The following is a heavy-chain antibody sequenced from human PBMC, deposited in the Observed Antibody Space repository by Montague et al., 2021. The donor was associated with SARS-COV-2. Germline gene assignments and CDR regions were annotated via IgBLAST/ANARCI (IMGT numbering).Heavy chain of an antibody. J-gene: IGHJ4*02. D-gene: IGHD2-15*01. CDR3: GAGPLGRGDAVRWYDH. CDR2: VHHIGGT. Sequence: SETLSLTCTVSGGSISSRNWRWRGRQPGGGREWRGGVHHIGGTTYNNSLKRRRATLVDASKKQLFLKLRSVVAAEAAVDYCGAGPLGRGDAVRWYDHWGQGTLVTVSS. CDR1: GGSISSRN. V-gene: IGHV4-59*01.